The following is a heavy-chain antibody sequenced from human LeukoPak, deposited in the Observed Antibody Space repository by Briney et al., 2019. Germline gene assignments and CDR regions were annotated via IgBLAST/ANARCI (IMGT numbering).Heavy chain of an antibody. CDR2: IYYSGST. CDR1: GGSISSYY. D-gene: IGHD1-26*01. J-gene: IGHJ4*02. CDR3: ARDRVDGSYDY. V-gene: IGHV4-59*01. Sequence: ETLSLTCTVSGGSISSYYWSWIRQPPGKGLEWIGYIYYSGSTNYNPSLKGRVTISVDTSKNQFSLKLSSVTAADTAVYYCARDRVDGSYDYWGQGTLVTVSS.